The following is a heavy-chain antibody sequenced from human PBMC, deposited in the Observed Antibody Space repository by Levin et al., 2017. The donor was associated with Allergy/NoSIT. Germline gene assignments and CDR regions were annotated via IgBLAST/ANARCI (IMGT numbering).Heavy chain of an antibody. Sequence: SCAASGFTFSSYAMSWVRQAPGKGLEWVSAISGSGGSTYYADSVKGRFTISRDNSKNTLYLQMNSLRAEDTAVYYCAKARELRRDFDYWGQGTLVTVSS. CDR3: AKARELRRDFDY. CDR1: GFTFSSYA. J-gene: IGHJ4*02. CDR2: ISGSGGST. V-gene: IGHV3-23*01. D-gene: IGHD1-26*01.